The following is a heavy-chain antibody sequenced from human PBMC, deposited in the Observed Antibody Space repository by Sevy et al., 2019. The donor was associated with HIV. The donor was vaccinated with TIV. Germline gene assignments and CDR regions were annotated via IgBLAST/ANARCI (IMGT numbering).Heavy chain of an antibody. J-gene: IGHJ6*02. CDR1: GFTFSNYN. D-gene: IGHD2-15*01. V-gene: IGHV3-21*01. Sequence: GGSLRLSCAASGFTFSNYNMNWVRQAPGKGLEWVSSISSSSNYISYADSMKGRFTISRDNAKNSLYLQMNSLRAEDTAVDYGARVVAYCGGGSCFPGYYYGMDVWGQGTTVTVSS. CDR2: ISSSSNYI. CDR3: ARVVAYCGGGSCFPGYYYGMDV.